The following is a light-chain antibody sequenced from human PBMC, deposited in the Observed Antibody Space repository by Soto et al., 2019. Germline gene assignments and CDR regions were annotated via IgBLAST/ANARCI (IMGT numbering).Light chain of an antibody. V-gene: IGLV2-14*01. CDR3: SSYTGNSTNVV. Sequence: QSALPQPASVSGSPGQSITISCTGTTTDVVGYNYISRYQQHPGKPPKLMIYDVSNRPSGVSNRFSGSKSGNTASLTISGLQAEDEADYYCSSYTGNSTNVVFGGGTKVTVL. J-gene: IGLJ2*01. CDR2: DVS. CDR1: TTDVVGYNY.